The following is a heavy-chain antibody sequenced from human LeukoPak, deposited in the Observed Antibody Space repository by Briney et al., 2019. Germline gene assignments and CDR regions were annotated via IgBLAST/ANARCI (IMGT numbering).Heavy chain of an antibody. J-gene: IGHJ4*02. Sequence: PGGSLRLSCAASGFTFSSYWMHWVRQAPGKGLVWVSRINSDGSSTSYADSVKGRFTISRDNSKNTLYLQMDSLRTEDTAVYFCAKLYNYGYINWGQGTLVTVSS. CDR2: INSDGSST. CDR1: GFTFSSYW. CDR3: AKLYNYGYIN. D-gene: IGHD5-18*01. V-gene: IGHV3-74*01.